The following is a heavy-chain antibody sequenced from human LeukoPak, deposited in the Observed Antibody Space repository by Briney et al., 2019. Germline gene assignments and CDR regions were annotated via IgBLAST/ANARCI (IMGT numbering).Heavy chain of an antibody. CDR2: IYSGGST. J-gene: IGHJ4*02. V-gene: IGHV3-53*01. CDR3: ARDSTRFDY. Sequence: RXAPGXGLEWVSVIYSGGSTYYADSVKGRFTISRDNAKNSLFLQMNSLRAEDTAVYYCARDSTRFDYWGQGTLVTVSS.